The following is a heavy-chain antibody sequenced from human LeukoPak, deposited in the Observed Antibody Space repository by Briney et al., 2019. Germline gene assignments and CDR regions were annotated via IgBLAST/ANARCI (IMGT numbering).Heavy chain of an antibody. J-gene: IGHJ4*02. CDR1: GFTFSSYS. CDR3: AKGGKWDVTPFDY. CDR2: ISSSSSYI. Sequence: GGSLRLSCAASGFTFSSYSMNWVRQAPGKGLEWVPSISSSSSYIYYADSVKGRFTISRDNSKNTLYLQVNSLRAEDTAVYYCAKGGKWDVTPFDYWGQGTLVTVSS. D-gene: IGHD1-26*01. V-gene: IGHV3-21*04.